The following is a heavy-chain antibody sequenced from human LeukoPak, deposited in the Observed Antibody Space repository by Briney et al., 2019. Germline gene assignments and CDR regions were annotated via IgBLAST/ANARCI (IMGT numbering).Heavy chain of an antibody. J-gene: IGHJ4*02. CDR3: ARVGVAAPFDY. Sequence: GGSLRLSCAASGFTLSSYSMNWVRQAPGEGLEWVSSISSSSSYIYYADSVKGRFTISRDNAKNSLYLQMNSLRAEDTAVYYCARVGVAAPFDYWGQGTLVTVSS. D-gene: IGHD2-15*01. V-gene: IGHV3-21*01. CDR1: GFTLSSYS. CDR2: ISSSSSYI.